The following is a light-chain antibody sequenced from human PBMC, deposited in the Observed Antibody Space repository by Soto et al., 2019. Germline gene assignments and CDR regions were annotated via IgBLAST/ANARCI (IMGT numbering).Light chain of an antibody. CDR1: QSVSCSS. CDR3: QQYGSSPLT. CDR2: GAS. V-gene: IGKV3-20*01. Sequence: EIVLTQSPGTLSLSPGESATVSCRASQSVSCSSLAWYQQKPGQAPRLLIYGASSRATGIPDRFSGSGSGTDFTLTISRLEPEDVAVYYCQQYGSSPLTFGGGTKVEIK. J-gene: IGKJ4*01.